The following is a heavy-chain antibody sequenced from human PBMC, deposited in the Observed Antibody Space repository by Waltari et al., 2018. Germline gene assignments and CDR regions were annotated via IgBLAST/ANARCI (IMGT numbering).Heavy chain of an antibody. V-gene: IGHV4-30-4*08. CDR3: ASSSWYAEYFQH. D-gene: IGHD6-13*01. J-gene: IGHJ1*01. CDR1: GGSISSGDYY. CDR2: IYYSGST. Sequence: QVQLQESGPGLVKPSQTLSLTCTVSGGSISSGDYYWSWIRQPPGKGLAWIWYIYYSGSTYYTPALKSRVTISVETSKNQFSLKLSSVTAADTAVYYCASSSWYAEYFQHWGQGTLVTVSS.